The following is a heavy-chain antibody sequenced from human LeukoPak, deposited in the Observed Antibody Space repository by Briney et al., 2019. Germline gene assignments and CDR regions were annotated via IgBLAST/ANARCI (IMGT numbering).Heavy chain of an antibody. Sequence: GGSLRLSCAASGFTFSSYAMHWVRQAPGKGLEWVAVISYDGSNKYYADSVKGRFTISRDNSKNTLYLQVNSLRAEDTAVYYCARDPTPWEQQLVFYYMDVWGKGTTVTVSS. V-gene: IGHV3-30-3*01. CDR1: GFTFSSYA. J-gene: IGHJ6*03. D-gene: IGHD6-13*01. CDR2: ISYDGSNK. CDR3: ARDPTPWEQQLVFYYMDV.